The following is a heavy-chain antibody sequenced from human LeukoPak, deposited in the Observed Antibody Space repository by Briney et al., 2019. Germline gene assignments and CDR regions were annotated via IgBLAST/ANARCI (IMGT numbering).Heavy chain of an antibody. CDR2: ISAYNGNT. CDR3: AICLRFLEWQYYMDV. J-gene: IGHJ6*03. Sequence: EASVKVSCKASGYTFTSYGISWVRQAPGQGLEWMGWISAYNGNTNYAQKLQGRVTMTTDTSTSTAYMELRSLRSDDTAVYYCAICLRFLEWQYYMDVWGKGTTVTVSS. V-gene: IGHV1-18*01. CDR1: GYTFTSYG. D-gene: IGHD3-3*01.